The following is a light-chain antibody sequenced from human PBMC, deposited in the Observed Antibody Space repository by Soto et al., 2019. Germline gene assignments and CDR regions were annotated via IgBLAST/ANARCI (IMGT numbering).Light chain of an antibody. CDR1: QSLVYSDGNTY. CDR3: MEGIHWPT. Sequence: DVVMTQSPLSLPVTLGQPASISCRSSQSLVYSDGNTYLNWFQQRPGQSPRRLIYRVSNRDSGVXXXXXXXXXXXXXXLKXXRXXXXXXGVYYCMEGIHWPTFGQGTKVEIK. J-gene: IGKJ1*01. CDR2: RVS. V-gene: IGKV2-30*01.